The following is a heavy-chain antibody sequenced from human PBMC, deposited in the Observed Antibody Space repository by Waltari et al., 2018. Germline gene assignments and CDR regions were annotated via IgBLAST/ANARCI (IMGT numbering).Heavy chain of an antibody. D-gene: IGHD3-3*01. Sequence: EVQVVESGGGLLQPARSLRLSCAASGFTLDVYSMHWVRQAPGKGLEWVSGISWNSGSIGYADSVKGRFTISRDNAKNSLYLQMNSLRAEDMALYYCAKGHISNDFWSGSLDFWGQGTLVTVSS. J-gene: IGHJ4*02. CDR2: ISWNSGSI. V-gene: IGHV3-9*03. CDR1: GFTLDVYS. CDR3: AKGHISNDFWSGSLDF.